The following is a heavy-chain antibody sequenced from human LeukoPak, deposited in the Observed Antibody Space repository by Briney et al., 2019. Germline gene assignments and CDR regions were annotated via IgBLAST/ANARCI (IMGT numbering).Heavy chain of an antibody. CDR3: ARHKTDDCSSTSRQTGYYYYYMDV. Sequence: GESLKISCKGSGYSFTSYWIGWVRQMPGKGLEWMGIIYPGDSDTRYSPSFQGQVTISADKSISTAYLQWSSLKASDTAMYYCARHKTDDCSSTSRQTGYYYYYMDVWGKGTTVTVSS. CDR1: GYSFTSYW. V-gene: IGHV5-51*01. J-gene: IGHJ6*03. D-gene: IGHD2-2*01. CDR2: IYPGDSDT.